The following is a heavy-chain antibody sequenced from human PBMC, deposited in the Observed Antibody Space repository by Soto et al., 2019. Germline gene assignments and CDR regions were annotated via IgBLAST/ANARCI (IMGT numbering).Heavy chain of an antibody. V-gene: IGHV3-23*01. CDR2: ISASGDST. CDR1: GFTFTTYG. J-gene: IGHJ3*02. CDR3: AKDLLQWLVVGHDAFDI. Sequence: EVQLLESGGGLVQPGGSLRLSCVASGFTFTTYGMNWVRQARGKGLEWVSGISASGDSTFNADSVKGRFTISRDNSKNTLYLQMNSLRAEDTAVYYCAKDLLQWLVVGHDAFDIWGQGTMVTVSS. D-gene: IGHD6-19*01.